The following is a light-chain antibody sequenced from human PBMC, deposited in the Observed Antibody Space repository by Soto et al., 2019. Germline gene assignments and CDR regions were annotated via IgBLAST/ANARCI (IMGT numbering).Light chain of an antibody. CDR2: GAS. Sequence: EIVLTQSPGTLSLSPGERATLSCRASQSVSSSYLAWYQQKPGQAPRLLIYGASSSATGIPDRFSGSGSGKDFTLTISRLEPEDFAVYYCQQYGSSPGTFGQGTKVEIK. V-gene: IGKV3-20*01. CDR1: QSVSSSY. CDR3: QQYGSSPGT. J-gene: IGKJ1*01.